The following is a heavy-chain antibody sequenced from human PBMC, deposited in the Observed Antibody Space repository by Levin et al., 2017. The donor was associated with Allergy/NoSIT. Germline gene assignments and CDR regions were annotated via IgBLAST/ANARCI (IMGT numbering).Heavy chain of an antibody. CDR3: AREVMGLRAAFDI. V-gene: IGHV4-30-2*01. D-gene: IGHD4-17*01. J-gene: IGHJ3*02. Sequence: SETLSLTCAVSGGSISSGGYSWSWIRQPPGKGLEWIGYIYHSGSTYYNPSLKSRVTISVDRSKNQFSLKLSSVTAADTAVYYCAREVMGLRAAFDIWGQGTMVTVSS. CDR2: IYHSGST. CDR1: GGSISSGGYS.